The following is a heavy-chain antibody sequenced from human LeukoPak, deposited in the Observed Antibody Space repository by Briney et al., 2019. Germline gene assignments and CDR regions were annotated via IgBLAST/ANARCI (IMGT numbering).Heavy chain of an antibody. D-gene: IGHD3-22*01. V-gene: IGHV3-7*01. CDR3: AKESPYYYDSSGYYQYYFDY. Sequence: GGSLRLSCAASEFTFSSYWMSWVCQAPGKGLEWVANIKQDGSEKYYVDSVKGRFTISRDNAKNSLYLQMNSLRAEDTAVYYCAKESPYYYDSSGYYQYYFDYWGQGTLVTVSS. CDR1: EFTFSSYW. CDR2: IKQDGSEK. J-gene: IGHJ4*02.